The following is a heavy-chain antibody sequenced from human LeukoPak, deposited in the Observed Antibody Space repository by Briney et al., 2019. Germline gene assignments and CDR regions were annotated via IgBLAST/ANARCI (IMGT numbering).Heavy chain of an antibody. V-gene: IGHV4-4*07. CDR1: GGSISTYY. CDR2: IYTNGST. D-gene: IGHD2-21*02. CDR3: ARDLRRRVTAIGYGPREYYYYMDV. Sequence: SETLSLTCTVSGGSISTYYWSWIRQPAGKGLEWVGRIYTNGSTNYNPSLKSRVTMSIDTSKNQFSLKVTSVTAADTAVYYCARDLRRRVTAIGYGPREYYYYMDVWGKGTTVTISS. J-gene: IGHJ6*03.